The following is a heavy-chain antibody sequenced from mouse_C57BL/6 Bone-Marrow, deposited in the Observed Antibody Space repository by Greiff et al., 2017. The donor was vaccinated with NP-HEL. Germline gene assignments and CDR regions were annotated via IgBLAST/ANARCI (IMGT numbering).Heavy chain of an antibody. CDR3: ARYGVYYSNYEEYFDY. Sequence: EVKLMESGPGLAKPSQTLSLTCSVTGYSITSDYWNWIRKFPGYKLEYMGYISYSGSTYYNPSLKSRISITRDTSKNQYYLQLNSVTTEDTATYYCARYGVYYSNYEEYFDYWGQGTTLTVSS. J-gene: IGHJ2*01. CDR2: ISYSGST. V-gene: IGHV3-8*01. D-gene: IGHD2-5*01. CDR1: GYSITSDY.